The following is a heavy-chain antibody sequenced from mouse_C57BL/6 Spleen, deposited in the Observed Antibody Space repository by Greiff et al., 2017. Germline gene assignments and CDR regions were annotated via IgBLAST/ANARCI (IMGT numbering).Heavy chain of an antibody. CDR3: ARWGYGPYWYVDV. V-gene: IGHV1-64*01. D-gene: IGHD1-1*02. CDR1: GYTFTSYW. Sequence: QVQLQQPGAELVKPGASVKLSCKASGYTFTSYWMHWVKQRPGQGLEWIGMIHPNSGSTNYNEKFKSKATLTVDKSSSTAYMQLSSLTSEDSAVYYCARWGYGPYWYVDVWGTGTTVTVSS. CDR2: IHPNSGST. J-gene: IGHJ1*03.